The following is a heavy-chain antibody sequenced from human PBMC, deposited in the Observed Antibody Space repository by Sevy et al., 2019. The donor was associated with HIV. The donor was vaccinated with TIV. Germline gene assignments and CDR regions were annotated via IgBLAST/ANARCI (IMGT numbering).Heavy chain of an antibody. CDR2: LSYDGSNK. CDR3: AREPSSSSRRAYYMDV. V-gene: IGHV3-30-3*01. J-gene: IGHJ6*03. CDR1: GFTFSSYA. D-gene: IGHD6-13*01. Sequence: GGSLRLSCVASGFTFSSYAMHWVRLAPGKGLEWVAVLSYDGSNKYYADSVKGRFTISRDNSKNTLYLQMNSLRAEDTAVYYCAREPSSSSRRAYYMDVWGKGTTVTVSS.